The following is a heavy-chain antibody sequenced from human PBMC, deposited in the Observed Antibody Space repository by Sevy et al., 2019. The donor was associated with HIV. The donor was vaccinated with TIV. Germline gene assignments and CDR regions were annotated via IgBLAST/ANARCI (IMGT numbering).Heavy chain of an antibody. Sequence: GESLKISCKGSGYSFTSYWISWVRQMPGKGLEWMGRIDPSDSYTNYSPSFQGHVTISADKSISTAYLQWRSLKASDTAMYYCARFLEKGGYCSGGSCYYDVDYYYGMDVWGQGTTVTVSS. D-gene: IGHD2-15*01. CDR3: ARFLEKGGYCSGGSCYYDVDYYYGMDV. CDR1: GYSFTSYW. J-gene: IGHJ6*02. CDR2: IDPSDSYT. V-gene: IGHV5-10-1*01.